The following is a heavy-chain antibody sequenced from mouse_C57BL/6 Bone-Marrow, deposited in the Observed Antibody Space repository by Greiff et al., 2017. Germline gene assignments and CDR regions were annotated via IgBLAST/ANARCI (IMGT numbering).Heavy chain of an antibody. J-gene: IGHJ3*01. CDR3: GREKNDYYGSPFAY. Sequence: VQLQQSGAELVRPGTSVKVSCKASGYAFTNYLIEWVKQRPGQGLEWIGVINPGSGGTTYNEKFKGKATLTADKSSSTAYMQLSSLTSEASAVYFCGREKNDYYGSPFAYWGQGTLVTVSA. V-gene: IGHV1-54*01. D-gene: IGHD1-1*01. CDR2: INPGSGGT. CDR1: GYAFTNYL.